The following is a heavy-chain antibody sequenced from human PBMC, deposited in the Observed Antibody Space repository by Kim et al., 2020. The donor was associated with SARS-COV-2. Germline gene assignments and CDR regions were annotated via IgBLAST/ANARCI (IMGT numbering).Heavy chain of an antibody. D-gene: IGHD3-10*02. J-gene: IGHJ5*02. CDR3: AHRPPTMSRFDP. Sequence: RYSPSLKSRLTITKDTSKNQVVLTMTNMDPVDTGTYYCAHRPPTMSRFDPWGQGTLVTVSS. V-gene: IGHV2-5*01.